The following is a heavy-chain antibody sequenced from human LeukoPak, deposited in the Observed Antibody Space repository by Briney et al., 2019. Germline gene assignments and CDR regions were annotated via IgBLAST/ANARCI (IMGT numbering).Heavy chain of an antibody. CDR2: IYYTGST. Sequence: SETLSLTCTVSGYSISSGFYWDWIRQPPGKGLEWVGSIYYTGSTYYNPSLKSRVTISVDTSKNQFSLKLSSVTAADTAVYFCAKDRSEQWLVRGFDYWGQGTLVTVSS. CDR3: AKDRSEQWLVRGFDY. CDR1: GYSISSGFY. V-gene: IGHV4-38-2*02. D-gene: IGHD6-19*01. J-gene: IGHJ4*02.